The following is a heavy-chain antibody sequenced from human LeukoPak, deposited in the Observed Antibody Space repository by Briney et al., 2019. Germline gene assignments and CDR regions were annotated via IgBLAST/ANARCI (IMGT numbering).Heavy chain of an antibody. V-gene: IGHV3-48*01. CDR1: GFPLSSYS. Sequence: VGSLRLSCAASGFPLSSYSINWVRQAPGKGLEWVSYISSSGSAIYYIASVKGRFTVSRDNAKNSLFLQMNSPRAEDTAVYYCVRVKGSYFDYWGQGALVTVSS. D-gene: IGHD2-15*01. CDR3: VRVKGSYFDY. CDR2: ISSSGSAI. J-gene: IGHJ4*02.